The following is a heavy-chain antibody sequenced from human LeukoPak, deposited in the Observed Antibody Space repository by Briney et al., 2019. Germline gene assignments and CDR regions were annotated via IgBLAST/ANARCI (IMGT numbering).Heavy chain of an antibody. D-gene: IGHD6-13*01. CDR3: ARIPDSSSWYYYYYGMDV. CDR1: GGSISGYY. V-gene: IGHV4-59*08. J-gene: IGHJ6*02. Sequence: SETLSLTCTVSGGSISGYYWSWIRQPPGKGLEWIGYIYYSGSTNYNPSLKSRVTISVDTSKNQFSLKLSSVTAADTAVYYCARIPDSSSWYYYYYGMDVWGQGTTVTVSS. CDR2: IYYSGST.